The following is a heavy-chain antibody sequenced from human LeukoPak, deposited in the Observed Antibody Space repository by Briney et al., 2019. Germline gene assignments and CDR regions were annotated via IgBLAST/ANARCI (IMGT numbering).Heavy chain of an antibody. CDR3: ARGSWIQLWFYFDY. D-gene: IGHD5-18*01. J-gene: IGHJ4*02. CDR1: GGSMSGYY. V-gene: IGHV4-4*07. CDR2: IHSSGAT. Sequence: SETLSLTCTVSGGSMSGYYWTWIRLPAGKGLEWIGRIHSSGATNSDPSLRSRVTMSIDTSKNHFSLNLKSVTAADTAVYYCARGSWIQLWFYFDYWGQGTLVTVSS.